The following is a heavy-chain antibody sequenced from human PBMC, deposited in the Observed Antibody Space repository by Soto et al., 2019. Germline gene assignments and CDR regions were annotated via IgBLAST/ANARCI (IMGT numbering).Heavy chain of an antibody. D-gene: IGHD2-8*01. CDR2: ISGYNGDT. CDR1: GYTFTRYG. V-gene: IGHV1-18*01. CDR3: AKNGQPPYYYYGMDV. J-gene: IGHJ6*02. Sequence: QGQLVQSGGEVKKPGASVKVSCKASGYTFTRYGISWVRQAPGQGLEWMGWISGYNGDTKYAQKFQGRVTMTVDTYTTKAYMELRSLTSDDRAVYYCAKNGQPPYYYYGMDVWGQGTTVTVSS.